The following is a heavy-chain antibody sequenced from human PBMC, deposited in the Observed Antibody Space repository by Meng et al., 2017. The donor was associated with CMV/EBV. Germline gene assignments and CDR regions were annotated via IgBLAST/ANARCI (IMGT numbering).Heavy chain of an antibody. CDR1: GFTFSSYG. Sequence: GESLKISCAASGFTFSSYGMHWVRQAPGKGLEWVAVIWYDGSNKYYADSVKGRFTISRDNSKNTLYLQMNSLRAEDTAVYYCASDYYDSGGYHPVEFDYWGQGTLVTVSS. CDR2: IWYDGSNK. J-gene: IGHJ4*02. V-gene: IGHV3-33*01. CDR3: ASDYYDSGGYHPVEFDY. D-gene: IGHD3-22*01.